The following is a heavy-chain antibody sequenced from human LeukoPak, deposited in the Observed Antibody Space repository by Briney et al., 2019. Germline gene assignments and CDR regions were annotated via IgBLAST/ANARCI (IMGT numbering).Heavy chain of an antibody. CDR1: GYAFTRYG. V-gene: IGHV1-18*01. D-gene: IGHD6-19*01. Sequence: ASVKVSCKASGYAFTRYGFSWVRQAPGQGLEWMGWISAYNGDTNYAQKFKGRVTMTTDTSTRTAYMELRSLRSDDTAAYYCARDPSNTSGRYIYFDYWGQGTLVTVSS. CDR3: ARDPSNTSGRYIYFDY. J-gene: IGHJ4*02. CDR2: ISAYNGDT.